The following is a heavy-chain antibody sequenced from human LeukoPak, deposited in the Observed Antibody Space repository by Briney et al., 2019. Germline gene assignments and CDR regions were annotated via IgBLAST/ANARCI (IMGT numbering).Heavy chain of an antibody. Sequence: ASVTVSCTASGYTFTSYAMHWVRQATGQRLEWMGWINAGNGNTKYSQKFQGRVTMTTDTSTSTAYMELRSLRSGDTAVYYCARGVGDIVVVTAMSDYYFDYWGQGTLVTVSS. CDR1: GYTFTSYA. CDR2: INAGNGNT. D-gene: IGHD2-21*02. V-gene: IGHV1-3*01. J-gene: IGHJ4*02. CDR3: ARGVGDIVVVTAMSDYYFDY.